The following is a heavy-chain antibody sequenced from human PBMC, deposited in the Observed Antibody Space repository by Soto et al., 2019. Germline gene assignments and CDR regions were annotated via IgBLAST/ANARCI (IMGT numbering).Heavy chain of an antibody. Sequence: QVQLQESGPGLVKPSETLSLTCTVSGDTITNFSWNWIRQSAGKGLEWIGRISITGNIHYNPSLESRVTMSLDTSKNQFSLKLTSVTAADTALYYCEGESGENWTYEAYWGQGTLVTVSS. V-gene: IGHV4-4*07. CDR1: GDTITNFS. J-gene: IGHJ4*02. D-gene: IGHD1-7*01. CDR2: ISITGNI. CDR3: EGESGENWTYEAY.